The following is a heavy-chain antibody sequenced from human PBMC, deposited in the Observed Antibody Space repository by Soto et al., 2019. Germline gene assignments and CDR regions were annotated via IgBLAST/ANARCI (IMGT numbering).Heavy chain of an antibody. D-gene: IGHD3-22*01. CDR1: GGSISSYY. V-gene: IGHV4-59*01. CDR3: AGEYYYDSSGYPTTFDY. J-gene: IGHJ4*02. CDR2: IYYSGST. Sequence: SETLSLTCTVSGGSISSYYWSWIRQPPGKGLEWIGYIYYSGSTNYNPSLKSRVTISVDTSKNQFSLKLSSVTAADTAVYYCAGEYYYDSSGYPTTFDYWGQGTLVTAPQ.